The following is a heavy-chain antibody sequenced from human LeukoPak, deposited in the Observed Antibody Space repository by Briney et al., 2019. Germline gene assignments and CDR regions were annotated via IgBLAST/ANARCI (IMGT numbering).Heavy chain of an antibody. CDR2: INRDGRST. D-gene: IGHD4-17*01. J-gene: IGHJ4*02. CDR1: GFTFSNYW. V-gene: IGHV3-74*01. Sequence: PGGSLRLSCAASGFTFSNYWMHWVRQAPGKGLVWDSRINRDGRSTNYADSVKGRFTISRDNAKNTVFLQMNSLRAEDTAVYYCALPLRDGDFYFDYWGQGALVTVSS. CDR3: ALPLRDGDFYFDY.